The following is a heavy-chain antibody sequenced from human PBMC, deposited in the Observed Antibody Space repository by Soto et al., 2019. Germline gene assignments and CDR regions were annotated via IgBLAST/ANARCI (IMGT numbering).Heavy chain of an antibody. CDR3: ATGVTIFGVVSWAGYNWFDP. CDR2: IIPMFNTS. J-gene: IGHJ5*02. CDR1: GGTFSNCV. V-gene: IGHV1-69*01. Sequence: QLQLVQSGAEVKKPGSSVKVSCKASGGTFSNCVINWVRQAPGQGLEWMGGIIPMFNTSNHAQKFQGRVTISADESTSTAYMELNSLRSEDTAVYYCATGVTIFGVVSWAGYNWFDPWGQGTLVTVSS. D-gene: IGHD3-3*01.